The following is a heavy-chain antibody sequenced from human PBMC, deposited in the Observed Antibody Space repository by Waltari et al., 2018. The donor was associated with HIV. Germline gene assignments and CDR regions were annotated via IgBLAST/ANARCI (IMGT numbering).Heavy chain of an antibody. Sequence: EVHLVESGGGLVQPGGSLRLSCVGSGFNFGTYWMTWVRQAPGRGLGLVANIKLEGGETHYVESVRGRFIVSRDNAKDSVFLQMSGLRVDDSGIYYCARDSYGGDYWGQGTLVTVSS. CDR3: ARDSYGGDY. CDR2: IKLEGGET. J-gene: IGHJ4*02. D-gene: IGHD4-17*01. CDR1: GFNFGTYW. V-gene: IGHV3-7*03.